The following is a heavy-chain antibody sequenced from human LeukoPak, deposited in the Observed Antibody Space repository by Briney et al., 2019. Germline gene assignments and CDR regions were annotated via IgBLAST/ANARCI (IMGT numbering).Heavy chain of an antibody. D-gene: IGHD3-10*01. Sequence: GESLRLSCAASGFIFSNYAMTWVRQAPGKGLEWASILGGLSESVYYPDSVKGRFTVSRDNSKDTLYLEINSLRGEDTATYYCARRWLGDPYGMDVWGQGTTVTVSS. V-gene: IGHV3-23*01. J-gene: IGHJ6*02. CDR2: LGGLSESV. CDR1: GFIFSNYA. CDR3: ARRWLGDPYGMDV.